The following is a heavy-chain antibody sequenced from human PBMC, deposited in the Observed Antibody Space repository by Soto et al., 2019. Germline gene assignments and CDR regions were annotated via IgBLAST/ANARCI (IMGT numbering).Heavy chain of an antibody. CDR3: AREAHIVVVNAIQYKWFDP. Sequence: GGSLRLSCAASGFTFSSYWMHWVRQAPGKGLVWVSRINSDGSSTSYADSVKGRFTISRDNAKNTLYLQMNSLRAEDTAVYYCAREAHIVVVNAIQYKWFDPWGQGNLVTVSS. V-gene: IGHV3-74*01. D-gene: IGHD2-21*01. CDR1: GFTFSSYW. CDR2: INSDGSST. J-gene: IGHJ5*02.